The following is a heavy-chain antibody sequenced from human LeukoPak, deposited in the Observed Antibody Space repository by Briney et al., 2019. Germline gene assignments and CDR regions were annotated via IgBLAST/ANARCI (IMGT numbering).Heavy chain of an antibody. J-gene: IGHJ4*02. Sequence: GGSLRLSCAASGFTVSSNYMSWVRQAPGKGLEWVSVIYSGGSTYYADSVKGRFTISRDNSKNTLYLQMNSLRAEDTAVYYCAKAGRGYCSGGSCYSSPDWGQGTLVTVSS. CDR3: AKAGRGYCSGGSCYSSPD. V-gene: IGHV3-66*01. CDR1: GFTVSSNY. CDR2: IYSGGST. D-gene: IGHD2-15*01.